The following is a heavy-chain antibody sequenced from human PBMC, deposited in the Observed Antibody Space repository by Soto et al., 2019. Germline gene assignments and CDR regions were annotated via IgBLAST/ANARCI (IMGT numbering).Heavy chain of an antibody. CDR3: ARGWFGPDV. CDR2: IDNAGTDS. V-gene: IGHV3-74*01. Sequence: EVQLVESGGGLVQPGGSLRLSCAASGFTLSGRSMHWVRQAPGKGLVWVSGIDNAGTDSTYADSVKGRITSSRNNAKNMLYLQMNSLRVEDTAVYYCARGWFGPDVWGKGPTVTVSS. J-gene: IGHJ6*04. D-gene: IGHD3-10*01. CDR1: GFTLSGRS.